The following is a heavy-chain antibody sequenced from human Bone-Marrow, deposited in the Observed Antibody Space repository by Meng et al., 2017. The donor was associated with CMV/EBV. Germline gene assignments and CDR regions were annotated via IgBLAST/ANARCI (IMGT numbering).Heavy chain of an antibody. CDR1: GGTFSSYA. Sequence: SVKVSCKASGGTFSSYAISWVRQAPGQGLEWMGGIIPIFGTANYAQKFQGRVTITTDESTSTAYMELSSLRSEDTAVYYCARAYYYDSSGYSDYYYYGMDVWGQGNTVNFAS. CDR2: IIPIFGTA. CDR3: ARAYYYDSSGYSDYYYYGMDV. J-gene: IGHJ6*02. D-gene: IGHD3-22*01. V-gene: IGHV1-69*05.